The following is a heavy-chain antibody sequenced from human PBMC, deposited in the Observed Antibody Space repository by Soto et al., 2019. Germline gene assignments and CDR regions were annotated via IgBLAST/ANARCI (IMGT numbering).Heavy chain of an antibody. CDR3: ARKLELRGSYYYYYDMDV. CDR1: GYTFTDYY. CDR2: INPNSGGT. J-gene: IGHJ6*02. Sequence: GXSVKVYCKASGYTFTDYYMHWVRQAPVQGLEWMGWINPNSGGTNYAQKFQGRVTMTRDTSISTAYMELSRLRSDDTAVYYCARKLELRGSYYYYYDMDVWGQGTTVTVSS. V-gene: IGHV1-2*02. D-gene: IGHD1-7*01.